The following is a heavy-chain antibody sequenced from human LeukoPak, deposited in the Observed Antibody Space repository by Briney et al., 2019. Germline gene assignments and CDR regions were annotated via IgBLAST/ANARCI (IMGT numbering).Heavy chain of an antibody. J-gene: IGHJ4*02. CDR1: GYSFTTYW. CDR3: ARHHFVGSSSCPGY. D-gene: IGHD6-13*01. V-gene: IGHV5-51*01. CDR2: INPADSDI. Sequence: GESLKISCKGSGYSFTTYWIGWVRQMPGKGPEWMGIINPADSDIRYSPSFQGQVTISADKSITTAYLQWGSLKASDSATYYCARHHFVGSSSCPGYWGQGTLVTVSS.